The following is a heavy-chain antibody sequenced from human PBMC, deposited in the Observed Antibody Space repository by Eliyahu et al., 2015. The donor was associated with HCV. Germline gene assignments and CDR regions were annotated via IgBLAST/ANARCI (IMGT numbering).Heavy chain of an antibody. D-gene: IGHD3-10*01. CDR1: GXXFTGXY. J-gene: IGHJ4*02. CDR2: INPNSGGT. CDR3: AIRGDPPFDS. V-gene: IGHV1-2*04. Sequence: QVQLVQSGAEVKKPGASVKVSCKXSGXXFTGXYXHWVRQAPGQGLEWMGWINPNSGGTNYAQKFQGLVTMTRDTSISTVYMELSRLRSDDTAVYYCAIRGDPPFDSWGQGTLVTVSS.